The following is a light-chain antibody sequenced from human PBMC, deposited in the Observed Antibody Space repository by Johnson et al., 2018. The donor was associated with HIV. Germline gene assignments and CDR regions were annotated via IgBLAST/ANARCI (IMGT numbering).Light chain of an antibody. CDR2: DNN. Sequence: QSVLTQPPSVSVAPGQNVTISCSGSSSNIGRNYVSWYQQLPGTAPKLLIFDNNKRPSGIPDRFSASKSGTSATLGITGLQTGDAADYYCGTWDSSLSAYVFGTGTKVTGL. CDR1: SSNIGRNY. V-gene: IGLV1-51*01. J-gene: IGLJ1*01. CDR3: GTWDSSLSAYV.